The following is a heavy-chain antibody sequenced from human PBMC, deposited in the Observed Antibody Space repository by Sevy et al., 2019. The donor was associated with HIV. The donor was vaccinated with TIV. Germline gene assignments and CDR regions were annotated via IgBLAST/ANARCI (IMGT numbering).Heavy chain of an antibody. V-gene: IGHV3-74*01. D-gene: IGHD2-8*01. Sequence: GGSLRLSCAASGFNFSSYWMHWVRQAPGKGLVWVSRISSDGSIKNYADSVKGRFTFSRDNAKNTLYLQMNSLRAEDTAVYYCARAVCSNAGNGLDAWGQGTTVTVSS. CDR2: ISSDGSIK. J-gene: IGHJ5*02. CDR3: ARAVCSNAGNGLDA. CDR1: GFNFSSYW.